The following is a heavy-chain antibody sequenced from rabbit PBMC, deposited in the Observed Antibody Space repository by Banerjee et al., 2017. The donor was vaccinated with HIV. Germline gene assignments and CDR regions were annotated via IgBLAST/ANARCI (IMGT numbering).Heavy chain of an antibody. J-gene: IGHJ4*01. CDR3: ARDFNL. CDR1: GLDFSSSYW. CDR2: IYTGDIST. Sequence: QEQLVEYGGDLVQPEGSLTLTCKASGLDFSSSYWICWVRQAPGKGLEWIACIYTGDISTYYASWAKGRFTISKTSSTTVTLQMTSLTAADTATYFCARDFNLWGQGTLVTVS. V-gene: IGHV1S45*01.